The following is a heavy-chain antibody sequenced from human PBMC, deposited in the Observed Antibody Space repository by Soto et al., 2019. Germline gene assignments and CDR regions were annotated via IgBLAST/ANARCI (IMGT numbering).Heavy chain of an antibody. V-gene: IGHV3-74*01. J-gene: IGHJ6*04. CDR1: GFTFGSYW. CDR3: ARGRPDGMAV. Sequence: EVQLVESGGGLVQPGGSLRVSCAASGFTFGSYWMNWVRQAPGKGLVWVSRIDSDGSSTTYADSVKGRFTTSRDNAKNTLYLQMSSLIVEDTAVYYCARGRPDGMAVVGDWTTATVSS. CDR2: IDSDGSST.